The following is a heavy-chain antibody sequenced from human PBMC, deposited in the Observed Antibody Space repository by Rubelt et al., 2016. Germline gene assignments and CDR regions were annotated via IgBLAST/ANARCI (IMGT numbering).Heavy chain of an antibody. Sequence: QVQLQQWGAGLLKPSETLSLTCAVYGGSFSGYYWSWIRQPPGKGLEWIGSIYYSGSTYYNPSLKSRVTISVDTSKNQFSLKLSSVTAADTAVYYCASGVYDFGYYYYYGMDVWGQGTTVTVSS. CDR2: IYYSGST. J-gene: IGHJ6*02. D-gene: IGHD5/OR15-5a*01. CDR1: GGSFSGYY. V-gene: IGHV4-34*01. CDR3: ASGVYDFGYYYYYGMDV.